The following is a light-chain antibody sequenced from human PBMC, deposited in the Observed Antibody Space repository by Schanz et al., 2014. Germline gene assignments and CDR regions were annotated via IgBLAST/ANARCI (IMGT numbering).Light chain of an antibody. J-gene: IGKJ1*01. Sequence: EVVLTQSPATLSLSPGERATLSCRASQSVASNLAWYQQKPGQAPRLLIYAASTRATGIPARFSGSGSGPEFTLTISRLEPEDSAVYYCHQYHYSPRTFGQGTKVEIK. V-gene: IGKV3-15*01. CDR3: HQYHYSPRT. CDR1: QSVASN. CDR2: AAS.